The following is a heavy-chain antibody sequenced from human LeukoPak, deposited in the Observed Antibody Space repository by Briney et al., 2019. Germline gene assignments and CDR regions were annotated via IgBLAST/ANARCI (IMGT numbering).Heavy chain of an antibody. CDR2: IWYDGSNK. J-gene: IGHJ3*02. CDR1: GFTFSSYG. Sequence: GGSLRLSCAASGFTFSSYGMHWVRQAPGKGLEWVAVIWYDGSNKYYADSVKGRFTVSRDNSKNTLYLQMDSLRAEDTAVYYCVCLAVDAFDIWGQGTMVTVSS. CDR3: VCLAVDAFDI. D-gene: IGHD5/OR15-5a*01. V-gene: IGHV3-33*01.